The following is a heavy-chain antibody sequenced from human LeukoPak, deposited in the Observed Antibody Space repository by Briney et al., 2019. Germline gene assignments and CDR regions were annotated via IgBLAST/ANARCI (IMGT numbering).Heavy chain of an antibody. CDR3: ARLGSAYCGGDCYSDPNYFDY. V-gene: IGHV1-69*13. D-gene: IGHD2-21*02. J-gene: IGHJ4*02. CDR1: GGTFSSYA. Sequence: EASVKVSCKASGGTFSSYAISWVRQAPGQGLEWMGGIIPIFGTANYAQKFQGRVTITADESTSTAYMELSSLRSEDTAVYYCARLGSAYCGGDCYSDPNYFDYWGQGTLVTVSS. CDR2: IIPIFGTA.